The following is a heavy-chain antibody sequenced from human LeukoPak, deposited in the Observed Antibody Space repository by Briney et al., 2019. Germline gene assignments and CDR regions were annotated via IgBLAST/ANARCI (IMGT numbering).Heavy chain of an antibody. CDR3: ARDHFRVDSSGYYSYYYYYMDV. J-gene: IGHJ6*03. Sequence: ASVKVSCTASGYTFTGYYMHWVRQAPGQGLEWMGWINPNSGGTNYAQKFQGRVTMTRDTSISTAYMELSRLRSDDTAVYHCARDHFRVDSSGYYSYYYYYMDVWGKGTTVTVSS. D-gene: IGHD3-22*01. CDR1: GYTFTGYY. CDR2: INPNSGGT. V-gene: IGHV1-2*02.